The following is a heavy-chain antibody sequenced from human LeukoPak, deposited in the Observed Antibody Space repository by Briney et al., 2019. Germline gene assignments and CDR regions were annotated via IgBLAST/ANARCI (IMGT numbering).Heavy chain of an antibody. CDR2: INHSGST. V-gene: IGHV4-34*01. J-gene: IGHJ5*02. Sequence: SETLSLTCAVYGGSFSGYYWNWIRQPPGKGLECIGKINHSGSTNYNPSLKSRVTISVDTSKNQFSLKLSSVTAADTAVYYCARKGIAAAGTYNWFDPWGQGTLVTVSS. CDR3: ARKGIAAAGTYNWFDP. D-gene: IGHD6-13*01. CDR1: GGSFSGYY.